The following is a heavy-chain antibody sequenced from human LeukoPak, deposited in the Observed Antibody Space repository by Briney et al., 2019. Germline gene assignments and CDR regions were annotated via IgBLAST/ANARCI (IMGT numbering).Heavy chain of an antibody. Sequence: GGSLRLSCAAPGFTFSSYAMSWVRQAPGKGLEWVSAISGSGGSTYYADSVKGRFTISRDNSKNTLYLQMNSLRAEDTAVYYCAKDPSYSEVFDYWGQGTLVTVSS. D-gene: IGHD1-26*01. CDR1: GFTFSSYA. V-gene: IGHV3-23*01. CDR3: AKDPSYSEVFDY. J-gene: IGHJ4*02. CDR2: ISGSGGST.